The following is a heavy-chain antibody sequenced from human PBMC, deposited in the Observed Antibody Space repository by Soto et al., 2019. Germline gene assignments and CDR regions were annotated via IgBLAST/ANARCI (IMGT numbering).Heavy chain of an antibody. CDR1: GYTFTSYD. J-gene: IGHJ3*02. V-gene: IGHV1-8*01. Sequence: QVQLVQSGAEVKKPGASVKVSCKASGYTFTSYDINWVRQATGQGLEWMGWMNPNSGNTGYAQKFQGRVTMTRNTSISTAYMELSSLRSEDTAVYYCARTCSRTSCYETGAFDIWGQGTMVTVSS. D-gene: IGHD2-2*01. CDR2: MNPNSGNT. CDR3: ARTCSRTSCYETGAFDI.